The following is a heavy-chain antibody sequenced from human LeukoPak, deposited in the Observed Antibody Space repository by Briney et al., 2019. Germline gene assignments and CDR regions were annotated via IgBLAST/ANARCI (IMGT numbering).Heavy chain of an antibody. V-gene: IGHV4-4*07. J-gene: IGHJ4*02. Sequence: KPSETLSLTCSVSGGSISSYYWTWIRQPAEEGLEWIGHIYISGSTNYSPSLKSRVTMSLDTSKNQFSLKLSSVTAADTAVYYCARDKGGWFYFNYWGQGTLVTVSS. CDR2: IYISGST. D-gene: IGHD6-19*01. CDR1: GGSISSYY. CDR3: ARDKGGWFYFNY.